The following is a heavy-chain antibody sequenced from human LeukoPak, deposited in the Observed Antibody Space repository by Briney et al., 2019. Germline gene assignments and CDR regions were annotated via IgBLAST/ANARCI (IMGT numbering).Heavy chain of an antibody. J-gene: IGHJ6*02. V-gene: IGHV1-69*13. D-gene: IGHD2-21*01. CDR2: IIPIFGTA. CDR1: GGTFSSYA. Sequence: SVKVSCKASGGTFSSYAISWVRQAPGQGLEWMGGIIPIFGTANYAQKFQGRVTITADESTSTAYMELSSLRSEDTAVYYCARDLCPVCYYYHGMDVWGQGTTVTVSS. CDR3: ARDLCPVCYYYHGMDV.